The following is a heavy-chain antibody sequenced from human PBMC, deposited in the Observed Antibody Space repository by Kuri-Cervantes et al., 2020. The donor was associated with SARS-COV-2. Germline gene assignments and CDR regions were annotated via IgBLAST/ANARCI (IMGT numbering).Heavy chain of an antibody. CDR3: AKDLGGYDRGAFDI. CDR1: GFTVSSNY. D-gene: IGHD5-12*01. V-gene: IGHV3-30*02. J-gene: IGHJ3*02. CDR2: IRYDGSNK. Sequence: GGSLRLSCAASGFTVSSNYMSWVRQAPGKGLEWVAFIRYDGSNKYYADSVKGRFTISRDNSKNTLYLQMNSLRAEDTAVYYCAKDLGGYDRGAFDIWGQGTMVTVSS.